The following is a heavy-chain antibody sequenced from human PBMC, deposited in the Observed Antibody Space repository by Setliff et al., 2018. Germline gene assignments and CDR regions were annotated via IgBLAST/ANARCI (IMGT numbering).Heavy chain of an antibody. V-gene: IGHV4-61*09. CDR2: IYTSWSS. CDR1: GGSISSAPYY. J-gene: IGHJ6*03. CDR3: ARVTGFLYIDV. D-gene: IGHD3-3*01. Sequence: PSETLSLTCTVSGGSISSAPYYWSWIRQPAGKGPEWIGHIYTSWSSNYNPSLKSRVTMSIDTSKDQFSLNLSSVTAADTAVYYCARVTGFLYIDVWGKGTTVTVSS.